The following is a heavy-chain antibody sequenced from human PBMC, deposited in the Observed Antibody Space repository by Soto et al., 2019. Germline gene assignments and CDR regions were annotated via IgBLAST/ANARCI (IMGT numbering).Heavy chain of an antibody. CDR2: ISSSSSTI. V-gene: IGHV3-48*02. CDR3: ARDRITTFAYTSLDY. J-gene: IGHJ4*02. D-gene: IGHD3-3*01. Sequence: GGSLRLSCAASGFTFSSYSMNWVRQAPGKGLEWVSYISSSSSTIYYADSVKGRFTISRDNAKNSLYLQMNSLRDEDTAVYYCARDRITTFAYTSLDYWGQGTLVTVSS. CDR1: GFTFSSYS.